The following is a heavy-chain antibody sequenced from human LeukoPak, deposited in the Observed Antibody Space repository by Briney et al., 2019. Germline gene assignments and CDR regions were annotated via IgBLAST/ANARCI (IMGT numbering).Heavy chain of an antibody. CDR2: INHSGST. V-gene: IGHV4-34*01. CDR3: ARDSNYYDSSGSWFDP. D-gene: IGHD3-22*01. CDR1: GGSFSGCY. J-gene: IGHJ5*02. Sequence: PSETLSLTCAVYGGSFSGCYWSWIRQPPGKGLEWIGEINHSGSTNYNPSLKSRVTISVDTSKNQFSLKLSSVTAADTAVYYCARDSNYYDSSGSWFDPWGQGTLVTISS.